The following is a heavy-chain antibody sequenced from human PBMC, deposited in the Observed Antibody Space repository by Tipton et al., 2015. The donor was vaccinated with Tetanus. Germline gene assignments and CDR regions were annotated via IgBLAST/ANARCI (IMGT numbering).Heavy chain of an antibody. V-gene: IGHV1-69*01. CDR2: ITPIFGTT. J-gene: IGHJ4*02. Sequence: QSGAEVKKPGSSVKVPCKASGGTFTNYALSWVRQAPGQGLEWVGGITPIFGTTNSAPKFQGRVTITADESTTTAYMELRSPRSEDTAVYYCASAPNRISRAYDYWGQGTQITVSS. CDR1: GGTFTNYA. CDR3: ASAPNRISRAYDY. D-gene: IGHD1-14*01.